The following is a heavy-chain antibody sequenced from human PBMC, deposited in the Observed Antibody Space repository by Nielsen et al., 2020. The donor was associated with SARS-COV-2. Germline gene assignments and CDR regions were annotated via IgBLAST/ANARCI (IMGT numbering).Heavy chain of an antibody. CDR1: GGSVSSGNYY. Sequence: SETLSLTCTVSGGSVSSGNYYWSWIRQPPGKGLEWIGYIYYSGSTNYNPSLESRVTISLDTSNNQFSLKMSSVTAADTAVYYCARDRNYYDGSGYYHIFDHWGQGSLVTVSS. J-gene: IGHJ4*02. CDR3: ARDRNYYDGSGYYHIFDH. CDR2: IYYSGST. V-gene: IGHV4-61*01. D-gene: IGHD3-22*01.